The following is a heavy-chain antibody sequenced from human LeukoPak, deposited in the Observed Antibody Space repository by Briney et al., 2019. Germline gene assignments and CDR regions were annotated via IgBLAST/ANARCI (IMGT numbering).Heavy chain of an antibody. CDR3: ARDLDPYYYCYHMDV. CDR1: GYTFTGYY. Sequence: ASVKVSCKASGYTFTGYYMHWVRQAPGQGLEWMGRINPNSGGTNYAQKFQGRVTMTRDTSISTAYMELSRLRSDDTAVYYCARDLDPYYYCYHMDVWGKGTTVTVSS. CDR2: INPNSGGT. V-gene: IGHV1-2*06. J-gene: IGHJ6*03.